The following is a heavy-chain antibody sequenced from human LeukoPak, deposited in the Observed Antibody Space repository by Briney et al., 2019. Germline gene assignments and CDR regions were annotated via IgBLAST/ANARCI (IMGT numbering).Heavy chain of an antibody. CDR1: GFTVSSNY. CDR3: ARARYGDYLFDY. D-gene: IGHD4-17*01. V-gene: IGHV3-66*01. CDR2: IYSGGST. Sequence: PGGSLRLSCAASGFTVSSNYMSWVRQAPGKGLEWVSVIYSGGSTYYADSVKGRFTISRDNSKNTLYLQMNSLRAEDTAVYYCARARYGDYLFDYWGQGTLVTVSS. J-gene: IGHJ4*02.